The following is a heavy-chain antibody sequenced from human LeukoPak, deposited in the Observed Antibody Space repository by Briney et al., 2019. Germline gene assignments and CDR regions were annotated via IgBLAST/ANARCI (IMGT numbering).Heavy chain of an antibody. CDR2: IYYGGST. Sequence: ASETLSLTCTVSGGSISSYYWSWIRQPPGKGLEWIGYIYYGGSTNYNPSLKSRVTISVDTSKNQFSLKLSSVTAADTAVYYCASSGWSLIYFQHWGQGTLVTVSS. CDR3: ASSGWSLIYFQH. J-gene: IGHJ1*01. D-gene: IGHD6-19*01. CDR1: GGSISSYY. V-gene: IGHV4-59*01.